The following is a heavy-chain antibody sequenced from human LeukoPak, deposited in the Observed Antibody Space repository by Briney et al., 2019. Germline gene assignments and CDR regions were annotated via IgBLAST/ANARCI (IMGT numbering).Heavy chain of an antibody. J-gene: IGHJ4*02. D-gene: IGHD6-13*01. CDR1: GDNVSSNIAA. CDR2: TYYRSRWYY. V-gene: IGHV6-1*01. Sequence: SQTLSLTCAISGDNVSSNIAAWNWIRQSPSRGLEWLGRTYYRSRWYYDYALSVRSRITINPDTSKNQFSLQLNSGTPEDTAVYYCARDVSWRIDYGGQGTLVTVSS. CDR3: ARDVSWRIDY.